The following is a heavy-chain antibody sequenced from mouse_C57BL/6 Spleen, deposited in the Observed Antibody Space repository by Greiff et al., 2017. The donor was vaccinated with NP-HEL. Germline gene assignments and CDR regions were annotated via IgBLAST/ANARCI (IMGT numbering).Heavy chain of an antibody. V-gene: IGHV1-52*01. D-gene: IGHD2-2*01. CDR1: GYTFTSYW. CDR3: ARDGYDGGYYFDY. CDR2: IDPSDSET. J-gene: IGHJ2*01. Sequence: VQLQQPGAELVRPGSSVKLSCKASGYTFTSYWMHWVKQRPIQGLEWIGNIDPSDSETHYNQKFKDKATLTVDKSSSTAYMQLSSLTSEDSAVYYCARDGYDGGYYFDYWGQGTTLTVSS.